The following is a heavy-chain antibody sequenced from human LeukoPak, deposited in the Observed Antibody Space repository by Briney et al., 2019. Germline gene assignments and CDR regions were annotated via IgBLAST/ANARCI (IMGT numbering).Heavy chain of an antibody. J-gene: IGHJ4*02. Sequence: GGSLRLSCAASGFTFSSYWMSWVRQAPGKGLEEVANIKQDGSEKYYLDSVKGRFTISRDNAKNSLYLQMNSLRAEDTAVYYCARGGPYCSGGSCAVRYWGQGTLVTVSS. CDR2: IKQDGSEK. CDR3: ARGGPYCSGGSCAVRY. CDR1: GFTFSSYW. D-gene: IGHD2-15*01. V-gene: IGHV3-7*03.